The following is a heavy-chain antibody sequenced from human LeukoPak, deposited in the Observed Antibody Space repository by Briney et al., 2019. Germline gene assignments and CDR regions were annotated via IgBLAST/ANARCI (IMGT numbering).Heavy chain of an antibody. CDR3: ARGVSSGWFYYFDY. CDR1: GYTFTSYG. Sequence: ASVKVSCKASGYTFTSYGISWVRQAPGQGLEWMGWISAYNGNTNYAPKLQGRVTMTTDTSTSTAYMELRSLRPDDTAVYYCARGVSSGWFYYFDYWGQGTLVTVSS. J-gene: IGHJ4*02. D-gene: IGHD6-19*01. V-gene: IGHV1-18*01. CDR2: ISAYNGNT.